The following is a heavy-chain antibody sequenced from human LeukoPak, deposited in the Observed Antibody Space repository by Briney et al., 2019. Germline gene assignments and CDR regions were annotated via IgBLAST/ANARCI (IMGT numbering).Heavy chain of an antibody. D-gene: IGHD3-10*01. J-gene: IGHJ4*02. CDR2: ISGSGGST. CDR1: GFTFSSYA. CDR3: AKGNSRYYYGSAEGDY. V-gene: IGHV3-23*01. Sequence: GGSLRLYCAASGFTFSSYAMSWVRQAPGKGLEWVSAISGSGGSTYYADSVKGRFTISRDNSKNTLYLQMNSLRAEDTAVYYCAKGNSRYYYGSAEGDYWGQGTLVTVSS.